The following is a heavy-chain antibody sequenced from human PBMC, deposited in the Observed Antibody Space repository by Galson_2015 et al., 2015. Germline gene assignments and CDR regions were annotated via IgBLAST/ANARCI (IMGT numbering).Heavy chain of an antibody. V-gene: IGHV2-5*01. Sequence: PALVKPTQTLTLTCTFSGFSPSTSGVGVGWIRQPPGKALEWLALIYWNDDKRYSPSLKSRLTITKDTSKNQVVLTMTSMDPVDTATYYCAHILTAAGTEGFDIWGQGTMVTVSS. CDR1: GFSPSTSGVG. D-gene: IGHD6-13*01. CDR3: AHILTAAGTEGFDI. CDR2: IYWNDDK. J-gene: IGHJ3*02.